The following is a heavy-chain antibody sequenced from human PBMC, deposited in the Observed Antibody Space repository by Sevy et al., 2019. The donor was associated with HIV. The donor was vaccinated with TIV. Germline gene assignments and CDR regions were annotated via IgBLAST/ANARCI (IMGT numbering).Heavy chain of an antibody. Sequence: GGSLRLSCTGSGFTFGDDAMSWVHQAPGKELEWVAFLKHNAYGGTLDYAASVKGRFSISRDDSKSIAHLQMNDLKTEDTAIYYCTLCKGAQSIFDYWGQGALVTVSS. J-gene: IGHJ4*02. D-gene: IGHD1-26*01. CDR3: TLCKGAQSIFDY. CDR1: GFTFGDDA. CDR2: LKHNAYGGTL. V-gene: IGHV3-49*04.